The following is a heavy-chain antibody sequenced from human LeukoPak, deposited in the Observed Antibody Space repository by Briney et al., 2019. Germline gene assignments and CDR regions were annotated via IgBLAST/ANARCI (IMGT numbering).Heavy chain of an antibody. CDR1: GFTFSSYG. D-gene: IGHD1-26*01. V-gene: IGHV3-33*01. CDR3: AVTKRGSYYEYYFDY. CDR2: IWYDGSNK. Sequence: PGRSLRLSCAASGFTFSSYGMHWVRQAPGKGLEWVAVIWYDGSNKYYADSVKGRFTISRDNSKNTLYLQMNSLRAEDTAVYYCAVTKRGSYYEYYFDYCGQGTLVTVSS. J-gene: IGHJ4*02.